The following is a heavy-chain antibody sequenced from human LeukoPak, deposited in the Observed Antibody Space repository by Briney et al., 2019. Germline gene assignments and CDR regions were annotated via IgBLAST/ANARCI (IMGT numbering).Heavy chain of an antibody. J-gene: IGHJ4*02. CDR3: ARRETYYDFWSGYYQYYFDY. Sequence: GASVKVSCKASGYTFTSYDINWVRQATGQGLEWMGWMNPNSGNTGYAQKFQGRVTITRNTSISTAYMELSSLRSEDTAVYYCARRETYYDFWSGYYQYYFDYWGQGTLVTVSS. V-gene: IGHV1-8*01. CDR1: GYTFTSYD. D-gene: IGHD3-3*01. CDR2: MNPNSGNT.